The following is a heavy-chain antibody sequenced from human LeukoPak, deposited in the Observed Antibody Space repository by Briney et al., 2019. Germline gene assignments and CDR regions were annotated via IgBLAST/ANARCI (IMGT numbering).Heavy chain of an antibody. CDR1: GGSISSYY. CDR3: AGSVIAAAGTYYYYGTDV. Sequence: PSETLSLTCTVPGGSISSYYWSWIRKPAGKGLEWIGRIYTSGSTSYNPSLKSRVTMSVDTSKNQFSLKLSSVTAADTAVYYCAGSVIAAAGTYYYYGTDVWGQGTTVTVSS. D-gene: IGHD6-13*01. V-gene: IGHV4-4*07. J-gene: IGHJ6*02. CDR2: IYTSGST.